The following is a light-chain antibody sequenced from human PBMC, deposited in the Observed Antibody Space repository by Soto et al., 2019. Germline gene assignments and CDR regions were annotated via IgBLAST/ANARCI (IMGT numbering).Light chain of an antibody. V-gene: IGKV1-8*01. Sequence: AIRMTQSASSFSASTGDRVTITCRASQDISSYLAWYQQKPGKAPKVLIYAASTLQSGVPSRFSGSGSGTDLTLTISGLQSEAFATYYCQQYHTYPPLTFGGGTKVEIK. CDR1: QDISSY. CDR2: AAS. J-gene: IGKJ4*01. CDR3: QQYHTYPPLT.